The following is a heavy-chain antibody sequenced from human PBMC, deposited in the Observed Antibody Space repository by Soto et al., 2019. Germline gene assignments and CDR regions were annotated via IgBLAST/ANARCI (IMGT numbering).Heavy chain of an antibody. V-gene: IGHV4-59*01. CDR2: IYYSGST. CDR3: ARVSPLLWFGEGPWWFDP. Sequence: SETLSLTCTVSGGSISSYYWSWIRQPPGKGLEWIGYIYYSGSTNYNPSLKSRVTISVDTSKNQFSLKLSSVTAADTAVYYCARVSPLLWFGEGPWWFDPWGQGTLVTVSS. CDR1: GGSISSYY. D-gene: IGHD3-10*01. J-gene: IGHJ5*02.